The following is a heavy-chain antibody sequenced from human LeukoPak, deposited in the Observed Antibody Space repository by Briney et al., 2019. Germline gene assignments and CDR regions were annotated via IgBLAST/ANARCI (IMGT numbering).Heavy chain of an antibody. J-gene: IGHJ4*02. CDR1: GFTFSDYW. D-gene: IGHD6-6*01. CDR3: ARDSRSSSILDF. V-gene: IGHV3-7*01. Sequence: GGSLRLSCAASGFTFSDYWMSWVRQAPGKGLEWVANIKQDGSDKYHVDAVKGRFTISRDNAKNSLYLLMNSLRVEDTAVYYCARDSRSSSILDFWGQGTLVTVSS. CDR2: IKQDGSDK.